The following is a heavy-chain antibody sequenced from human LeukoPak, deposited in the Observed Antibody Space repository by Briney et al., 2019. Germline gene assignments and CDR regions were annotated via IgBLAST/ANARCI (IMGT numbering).Heavy chain of an antibody. CDR3: ARAAYSSGWTNNFDY. J-gene: IGHJ4*02. CDR2: MNPNSGNT. D-gene: IGHD6-19*01. V-gene: IGHV1-8*03. CDR1: GYTFTSYD. Sequence: GASVKVSCKASGYTFTSYDINWVRQATGQGLEWMGWMNPNSGNTGYAQKFQGRVTITRNTSISTAYMELSSLRPEDTAVYYCARAAYSSGWTNNFDYWGQGTLVTVSS.